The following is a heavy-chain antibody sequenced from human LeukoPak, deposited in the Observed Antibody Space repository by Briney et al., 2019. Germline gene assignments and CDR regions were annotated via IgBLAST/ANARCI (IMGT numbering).Heavy chain of an antibody. V-gene: IGHV3-30*02. CDR1: GFTFSNYA. Sequence: GGSLRLSCAASGFTFSNYAMSWVRQAPGKGLEWVAFIRYDGSNKYYAGSVKGRFTISRDNSKNTLYLQMNSLRAEDTAVYYCAKAVVPAATNYWGQGTLVTVSS. CDR2: IRYDGSNK. D-gene: IGHD2-2*01. CDR3: AKAVVPAATNY. J-gene: IGHJ4*02.